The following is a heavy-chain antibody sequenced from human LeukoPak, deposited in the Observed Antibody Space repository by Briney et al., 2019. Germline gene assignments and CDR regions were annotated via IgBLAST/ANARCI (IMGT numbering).Heavy chain of an antibody. Sequence: GSLRLSCAGSGFSFSYYSMNWLRQAPGKALEWVASISGSSTYIFYADSVKGRFTISRDDAKNSVYLQMNSLRAEDTAVYYCARFETRGTGDFDNWGQGTLVTVSS. CDR1: GFSFSYYS. CDR3: ARFETRGTGDFDN. D-gene: IGHD3/OR15-3a*01. J-gene: IGHJ4*02. V-gene: IGHV3-21*01. CDR2: ISGSSTYI.